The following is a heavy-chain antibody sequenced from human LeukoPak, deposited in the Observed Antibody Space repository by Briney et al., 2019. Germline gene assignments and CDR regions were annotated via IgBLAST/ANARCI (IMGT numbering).Heavy chain of an antibody. V-gene: IGHV1-18*01. J-gene: IGHJ5*02. CDR1: GYTFTSYG. Sequence: ASVKVSCKASGYTFTSYGISWVRQAPGQGLEWMGWISAYNGNTNYAQKLQGSVTMTTDTSTSTAYMELRSLRSDDTAVYYCARDRGGTYYDFWSGYIRFDPWGQGTLVTVSS. CDR2: ISAYNGNT. D-gene: IGHD3-3*01. CDR3: ARDRGGTYYDFWSGYIRFDP.